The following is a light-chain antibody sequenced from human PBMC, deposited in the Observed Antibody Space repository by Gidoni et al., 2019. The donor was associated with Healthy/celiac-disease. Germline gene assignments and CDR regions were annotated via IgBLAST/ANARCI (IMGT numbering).Light chain of an antibody. V-gene: IGKV1-39*01. J-gene: IGKJ2*02. CDR3: QPGYSLPRT. CDR2: AAS. CDR1: QSISSY. Sequence: DIQMTQSPSSLSACVGDRVTITCRASQSISSYLNWYQQKPGKAPKLLIYAASSLQSGVPSRLSGIGSGTDFTLTISTPQPEDFATYYCQPGYSLPRTFGQGTKLEIK.